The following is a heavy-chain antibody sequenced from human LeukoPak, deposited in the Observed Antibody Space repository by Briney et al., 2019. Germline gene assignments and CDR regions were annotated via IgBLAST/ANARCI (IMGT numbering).Heavy chain of an antibody. V-gene: IGHV4-59*01. J-gene: IGHJ4*02. Sequence: SETLSLTCTVSGGSISNYFWSWIRQPPGKGLESIGNIYYTGSTNYNPSLKSRVTISVDTSKNQFSLKLSSVTAADTAVYYCARGSGSLRRIDYWGQGTLVTVSS. CDR3: ARGSGSLRRIDY. CDR2: IYYTGST. CDR1: GGSISNYF. D-gene: IGHD5/OR15-5a*01.